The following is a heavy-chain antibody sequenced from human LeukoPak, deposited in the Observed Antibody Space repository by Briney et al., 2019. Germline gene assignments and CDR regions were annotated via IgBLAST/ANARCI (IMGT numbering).Heavy chain of an antibody. CDR3: ARDGGVGGYSYGREVDY. CDR2: ISSSSSYI. CDR1: GFTFSSYS. V-gene: IGHV3-21*01. J-gene: IGHJ4*02. D-gene: IGHD5-18*01. Sequence: GGSLRLSCAASGFTFSSYSMNWVRQAPGKGLEWVSSISSSSSYIYYADSVKGRFTISRDNAKNSLYLQMNSLRAEDTAVYYCARDGGVGGYSYGREVDYWGQGTLVTVSS.